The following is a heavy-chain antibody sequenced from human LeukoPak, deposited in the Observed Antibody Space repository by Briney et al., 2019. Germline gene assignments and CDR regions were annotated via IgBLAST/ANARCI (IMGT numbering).Heavy chain of an antibody. Sequence: ASVKVSCKASGYTFTSYGISWVRQAPGQGLEWMGWISAYNGNTNYAQKLQGRVTMTTDTSTSTAYMELRSLRSDDTAVYYCARARATFRYGGLQYYFDYWGQGTLVTVSS. J-gene: IGHJ4*02. CDR3: ARARATFRYGGLQYYFDY. CDR1: GYTFTSYG. V-gene: IGHV1-18*01. CDR2: ISAYNGNT. D-gene: IGHD5-12*01.